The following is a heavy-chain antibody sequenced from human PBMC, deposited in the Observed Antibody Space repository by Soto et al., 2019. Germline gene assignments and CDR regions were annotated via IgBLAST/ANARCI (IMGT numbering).Heavy chain of an antibody. Sequence: VQLVESGGGVVQPGGSLRLSCAASGFTFINYAMHWVRQAPGKGLEWVADITKNGRNKDYADSVKGRLAISRDNSKNTLELQMNSLRVEDTAMYYCGRCNGDDCHSPFDYWGQGTLVTVSS. V-gene: IGHV3-30*03. CDR1: GFTFINYA. D-gene: IGHD2-8*01. J-gene: IGHJ4*02. CDR2: ITKNGRNK. CDR3: GRCNGDDCHSPFDY.